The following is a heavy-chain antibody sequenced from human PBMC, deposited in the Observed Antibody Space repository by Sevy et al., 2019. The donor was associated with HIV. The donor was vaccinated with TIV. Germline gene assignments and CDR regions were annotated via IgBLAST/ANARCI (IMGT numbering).Heavy chain of an antibody. D-gene: IGHD3-22*01. CDR1: GFTFSSYS. CDR2: ISSSSSTI. CDR3: ARERKIYDSSGYYFRFDY. Sequence: GGSLRLSCAASGFTFSSYSMNWVRQAPGKGLEWVSYISSSSSTIYYADSVKGRFTISRDNAKNSLYLQMNRLRDEDTAVYYCARERKIYDSSGYYFRFDYWGQGTLVTVSS. V-gene: IGHV3-48*02. J-gene: IGHJ4*02.